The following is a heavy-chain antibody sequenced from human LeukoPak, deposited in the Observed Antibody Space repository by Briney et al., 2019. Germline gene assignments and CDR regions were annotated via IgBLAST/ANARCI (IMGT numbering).Heavy chain of an antibody. J-gene: IGHJ4*02. CDR2: IYTSGST. Sequence: SETLSLTCTASGGSISSYYWSWIRQPAGKGLEWIGRIYTSGSTNYNPSLKSRVTMSVDTSKNQFSLKLSSVTAADTAVYYCARAGPYYDILTGYYLYYFDYWGQGTLVTVSS. CDR3: ARAGPYYDILTGYYLYYFDY. V-gene: IGHV4-4*07. D-gene: IGHD3-9*01. CDR1: GGSISSYY.